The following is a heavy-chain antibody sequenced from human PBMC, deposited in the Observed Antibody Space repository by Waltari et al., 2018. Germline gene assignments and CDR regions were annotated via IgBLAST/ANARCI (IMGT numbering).Heavy chain of an antibody. D-gene: IGHD1-26*01. CDR2: IYTSGST. CDR3: ARGAEQGYYYGMDV. CDR1: GGSIRSYY. V-gene: IGHV4-4*07. J-gene: IGHJ6*02. Sequence: QVQLQESGPGLVKPSETLSLTCTVPGGSIRSYYWSWIRQPAGKGLEWIGRIYTSGSTNYNPSLKSRVTMSVDTSKNQFSLKLSSVTAADTAVYYCARGAEQGYYYGMDVWGQGTTVTVSS.